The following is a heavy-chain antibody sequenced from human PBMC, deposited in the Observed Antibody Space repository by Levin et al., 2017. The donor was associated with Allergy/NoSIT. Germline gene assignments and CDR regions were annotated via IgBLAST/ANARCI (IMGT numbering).Heavy chain of an antibody. CDR2: INYDGRT. CDR1: GGSFSGYY. J-gene: IGHJ2*01. D-gene: IGHD5-18*01. Sequence: SETLSLTCTVFGGSFSGYYWNWIRQTPGKALEWIGEINYDGRTNYTPSLESRVTMSVDTSKNQFSLKLTSVTAADTAVFYCAREGWIQTRGYFDVWGPGTLVTVSS. CDR3: AREGWIQTRGYFDV. V-gene: IGHV4-34*01.